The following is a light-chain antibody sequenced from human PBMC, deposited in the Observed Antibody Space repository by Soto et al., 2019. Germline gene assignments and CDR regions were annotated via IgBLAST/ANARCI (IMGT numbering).Light chain of an antibody. V-gene: IGLV2-14*01. CDR1: SSDVGGYNY. Sequence: QSVLTQPASVSGSPGQSITISCTGTSSDVGGYNYVSWYQQHPGKAPKLMIYEVSNRPSEVSNRFSGSKSGNTASLTISGRQAEDEGNYYCSSYTSGSTLVVFGGGTQLTVL. CDR3: SSYTSGSTLVV. J-gene: IGLJ2*01. CDR2: EVS.